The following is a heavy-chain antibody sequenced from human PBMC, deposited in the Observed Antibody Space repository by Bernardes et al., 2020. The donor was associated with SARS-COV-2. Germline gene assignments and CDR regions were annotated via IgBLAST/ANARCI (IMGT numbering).Heavy chain of an antibody. J-gene: IGHJ2*01. D-gene: IGHD6-6*01. CDR1: GGSISSHY. V-gene: IGHV4-59*11. CDR2: IYYSGST. Sequence: SEPLSLTCTVSGGSISSHYWSWIRQPPGKGLEWICPIYYSGSTTYNPSLKSRVTLSVDTSKSQFSLKLSSVTAADTAVYYCAAESRSGSSEGYFDLWGRGTLVTVSS. CDR3: AAESRSGSSEGYFDL.